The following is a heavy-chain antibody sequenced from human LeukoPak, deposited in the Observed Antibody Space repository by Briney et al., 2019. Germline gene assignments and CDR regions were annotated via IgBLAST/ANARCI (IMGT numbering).Heavy chain of an antibody. CDR1: GFTFSSYG. V-gene: IGHV3-30*18. CDR3: AKEPGETSLFVVDH. CDR2: ISYDGSHK. D-gene: IGHD3-10*01. J-gene: IGHJ4*02. Sequence: GRSLRLSCAASGFTFSSYGVHWVRQAPGKGLEWVAVISYDGSHKYYADSVKGRFTISRDNSKNTLYLQMNSLRAEDTAVYYCAKEPGETSLFVVDHWGQGTLVTVSS.